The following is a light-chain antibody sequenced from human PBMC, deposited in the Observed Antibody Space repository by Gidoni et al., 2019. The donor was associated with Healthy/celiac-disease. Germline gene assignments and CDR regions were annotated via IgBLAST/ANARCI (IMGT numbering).Light chain of an antibody. CDR1: SSDVGGYNY. J-gene: IGLJ1*01. CDR3: SSYTSSSRYV. Sequence: QSALTQPASVSGSPGPSFTISCTGTSSDVGGYNYVSWYQQHPGKAPKLMIYEVSNRPSGVSNRFSGSKSGNTASLTISGLKAEDEADYYCSSYTSSSRYVFGTGTKVTVL. CDR2: EVS. V-gene: IGLV2-14*01.